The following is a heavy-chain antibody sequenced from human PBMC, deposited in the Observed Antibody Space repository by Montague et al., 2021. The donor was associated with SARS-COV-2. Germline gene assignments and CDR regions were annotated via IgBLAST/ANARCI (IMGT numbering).Heavy chain of an antibody. V-gene: IGHV4-39*01. J-gene: IGHJ5*02. CDR2: IYYSGST. Sequence: SETLSLTCTVSGGSISSSSYYWGWIRQPPGKGLEWIGRIYYSGSTYYNPSLKSRVTISVDTSKNQFSLKLSSVTAADTAVYYCARAGIQLCSRRCFDPWGQGTLVTVSS. D-gene: IGHD5-18*01. CDR1: GGSISSSSYY. CDR3: ARAGIQLCSRRCFDP.